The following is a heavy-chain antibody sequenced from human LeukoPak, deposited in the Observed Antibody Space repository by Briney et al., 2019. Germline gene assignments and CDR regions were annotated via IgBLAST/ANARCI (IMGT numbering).Heavy chain of an antibody. V-gene: IGHV3-30*04. Sequence: GGSLRLSCAASGFTFSSYAMHWVRQAPGKGLEWVAAISYDGSNKYYADSVKGRFTISRDNSKNTLYLQMNSLRAEDTAVYYCARDPGISDIVVVPAVTRRFDYWGQGTLVTVSS. D-gene: IGHD2-2*01. J-gene: IGHJ4*02. CDR1: GFTFSSYA. CDR2: ISYDGSNK. CDR3: ARDPGISDIVVVPAVTRRFDY.